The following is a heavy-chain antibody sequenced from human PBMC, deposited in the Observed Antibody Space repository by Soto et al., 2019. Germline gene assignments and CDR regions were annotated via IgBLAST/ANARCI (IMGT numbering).Heavy chain of an antibody. CDR3: ARASETF. J-gene: IGHJ4*02. CDR1: GFTFSTYG. Sequence: VQLVESGGGVVQPGRSLRVSCAASGFTFSTYGMHWVRQAPGKGLEWVATIKEDGSEKYYVDSVKGRFSISRDNARNSLYLQMNSLRAEDTAVYYCARASETFWGRGTLVTVSS. CDR2: IKEDGSEK. D-gene: IGHD3-16*01. V-gene: IGHV3-7*01.